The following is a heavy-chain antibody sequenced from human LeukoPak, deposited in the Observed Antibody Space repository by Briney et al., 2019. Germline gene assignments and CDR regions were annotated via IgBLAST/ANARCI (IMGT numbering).Heavy chain of an antibody. D-gene: IGHD2-2*01. CDR1: GGTFNSYA. CDR2: TIPMFGTA. J-gene: IGHJ6*03. CDR3: ARGVVPAAMYYYYYYMDV. V-gene: IGHV1-69*05. Sequence: SVKVSCKASGGTFNSYAISWVRQAPGQGLEWMGGTIPMFGTANYAQKFQGRVSITTDESTSTAYMELSSLRSEDTAVYYCARGVVPAAMYYYYYYMDVWGKGTTVTVSS.